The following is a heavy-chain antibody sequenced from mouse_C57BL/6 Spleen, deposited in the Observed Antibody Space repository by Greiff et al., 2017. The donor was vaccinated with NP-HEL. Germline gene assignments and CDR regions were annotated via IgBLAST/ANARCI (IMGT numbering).Heavy chain of an antibody. CDR1: GYTFTSYW. D-gene: IGHD1-1*01. CDR2: IHPNSGST. CDR3: ASGYYGSIDWYFDV. Sequence: QVQLQQPGAELVKPGASVKLSCKASGYTFTSYWMHWVKQRPGQGLEWIGMIHPNSGSTNYNEKFKSKATLTVDKSSSTAYMQLSSLTSEDSAVYYCASGYYGSIDWYFDVWGTGTTVTVSS. V-gene: IGHV1-64*01. J-gene: IGHJ1*03.